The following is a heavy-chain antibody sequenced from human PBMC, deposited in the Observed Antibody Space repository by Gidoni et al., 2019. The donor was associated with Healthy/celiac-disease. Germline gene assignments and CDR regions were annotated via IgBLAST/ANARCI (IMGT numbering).Heavy chain of an antibody. J-gene: IGHJ5*02. CDR1: GGSISSSSYY. V-gene: IGHV4-39*07. D-gene: IGHD6-6*01. Sequence: QLQLQESGPGLVKPSETLSLTCTVSGGSISSSSYYWGWIRQPPGKGLEWIGSIYYSGSTYYNPSLKSRVTISVDTSKNQFSLKLSSVTAADTAVYYCAREVPPPGAARGGWFDPWGQGTLVTVSS. CDR2: IYYSGST. CDR3: AREVPPPGAARGGWFDP.